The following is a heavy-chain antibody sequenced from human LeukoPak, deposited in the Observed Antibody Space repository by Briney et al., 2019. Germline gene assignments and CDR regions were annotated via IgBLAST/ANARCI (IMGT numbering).Heavy chain of an antibody. CDR2: MYYSGTT. D-gene: IGHD1-26*01. V-gene: IGHV4-39*01. Sequence: SETLSLTCTVSGASIRTSSYYWGWIRQPPGKGLEWIGNMYYSGTTDYSRSLKSRVTISADTSKNQFSLKLSSVTAADTAVYYCAGGGVNFSGSYYYFEYWGQGSLVTVSS. J-gene: IGHJ4*02. CDR3: AGGGVNFSGSYYYFEY. CDR1: GASIRTSSYY.